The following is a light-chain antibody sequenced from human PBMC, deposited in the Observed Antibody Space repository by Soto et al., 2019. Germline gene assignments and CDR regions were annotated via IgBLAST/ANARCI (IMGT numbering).Light chain of an antibody. CDR1: QSVSSY. Sequence: EIVLTQSPGSLSLSPGETATLSCRASQSVSSYVAWFRQKPGQAPRLLIYDASNRASGIPARISSSGSGTDFTLTISSLEPEDFAVYYCQQRSNWPITFGQGTRLEIK. CDR3: QQRSNWPIT. V-gene: IGKV3-11*01. CDR2: DAS. J-gene: IGKJ5*01.